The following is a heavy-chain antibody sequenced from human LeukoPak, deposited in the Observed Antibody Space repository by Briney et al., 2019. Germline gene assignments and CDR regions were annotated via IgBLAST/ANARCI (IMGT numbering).Heavy chain of an antibody. D-gene: IGHD6-19*01. J-gene: IGHJ4*02. Sequence: PSETLSLTCTVSGGSITSYYWSWIRQPPGKGLEWIGYIYSSGNTTYNPSLRSRVTISVDTSKNQFSLRLTSVTAADTAVYYCARPAVAENYFDYWGQGTLVTDSS. CDR2: IYSSGNT. CDR1: GGSITSYY. V-gene: IGHV4-59*08. CDR3: ARPAVAENYFDY.